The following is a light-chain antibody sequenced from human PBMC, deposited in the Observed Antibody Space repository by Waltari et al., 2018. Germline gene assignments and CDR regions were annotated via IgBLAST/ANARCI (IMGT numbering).Light chain of an antibody. J-gene: IGKJ4*01. V-gene: IGKV1-5*03. CDR1: QSISKW. CDR2: EAS. Sequence: DIRMTQSPSTLSASAGDRVIISCRASQSISKWLAWYQQKPGKAPELLIYEASTLQSGVPSRFSGTGSGTDFTLTISILQPDDFATYYCQQYNSYSLLTFGGGTKVEIK. CDR3: QQYNSYSLLT.